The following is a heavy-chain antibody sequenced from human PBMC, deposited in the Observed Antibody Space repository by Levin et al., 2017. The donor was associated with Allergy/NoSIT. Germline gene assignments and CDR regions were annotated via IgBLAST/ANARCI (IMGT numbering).Heavy chain of an antibody. CDR1: GFTFSSYA. CDR3: AKGNLLRYFDWLSVFDY. CDR2: ISGSGGST. D-gene: IGHD3-9*01. J-gene: IGHJ4*02. V-gene: IGHV3-23*01. Sequence: GGSLRLSCAASGFTFSSYAMSWVRQAPGKGLEWVSGISGSGGSTYYADSVKGRFTISRDNSKNTLYLQMNSLRAEDTAVYYCAKGNLLRYFDWLSVFDYWGQGTLVTVSS.